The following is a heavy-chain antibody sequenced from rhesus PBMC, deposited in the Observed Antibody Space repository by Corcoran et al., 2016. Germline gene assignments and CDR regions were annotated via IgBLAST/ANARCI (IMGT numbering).Heavy chain of an antibody. Sequence: EVQLVESGGGLVQPGGSLRLSCVASGFTFRNYWMSWGRQGPGKGLDWVGFIKSEDGGCDAVYAESVKGRFILSRDDSKNTMYLQMSSLNTDDTAIYYCTRDYEIWGQGVPVIVSS. CDR2: IKSEDGGCDA. CDR1: GFTFRNYW. D-gene: IGHD3-9*01. J-gene: IGHJ4*01. CDR3: TRDYEI. V-gene: IGHV3-16*02.